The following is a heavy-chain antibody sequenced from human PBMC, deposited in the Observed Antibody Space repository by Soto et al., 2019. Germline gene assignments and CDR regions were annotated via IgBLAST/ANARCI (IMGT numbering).Heavy chain of an antibody. Sequence: EVQLVESGGGLVQPGGSLRLSCAASGFTFSMYWMHWVRQVPGKGPEWVSRINDDGINTNYADSVKGRFTISRDNAKNTLYLQMNALRVEDTAVYYCTRGPRSTSTGTGAFWGQGTLVTVSS. CDR2: INDDGINT. CDR1: GFTFSMYW. D-gene: IGHD1-1*01. CDR3: TRGPRSTSTGTGAF. J-gene: IGHJ4*02. V-gene: IGHV3-74*01.